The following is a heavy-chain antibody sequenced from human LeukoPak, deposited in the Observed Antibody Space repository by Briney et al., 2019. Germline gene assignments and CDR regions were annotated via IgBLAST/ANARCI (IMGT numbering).Heavy chain of an antibody. D-gene: IGHD3-9*01. CDR3: AGTILTGTSYYFDY. J-gene: IGHJ4*02. Sequence: PSETLSLTCTVSGGSISSYYWSWIRQPTGKGLEWIGYIYYSGSTNYNPSLKSRVTISVDTSKNQFSLKLSSVTAADTAVYYCAGTILTGTSYYFDYWGQGTLVTVSS. CDR1: GGSISSYY. CDR2: IYYSGST. V-gene: IGHV4-59*01.